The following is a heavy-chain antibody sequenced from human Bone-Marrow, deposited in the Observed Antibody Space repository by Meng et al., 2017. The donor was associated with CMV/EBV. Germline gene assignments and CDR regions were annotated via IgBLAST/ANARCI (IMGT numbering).Heavy chain of an antibody. Sequence: GESLKISCKASGYSFTTYWIGWVRQMPGKGLEWMGIIYPGDSDTRYSPSFQGQVTISADKSISTAYLQWSSLKASDTAMYYCARPYCSGGSCYGAPFDYWGQGTLVTVSS. D-gene: IGHD2-15*01. J-gene: IGHJ4*02. CDR1: GYSFTTYW. CDR2: IYPGDSDT. V-gene: IGHV5-51*01. CDR3: ARPYCSGGSCYGAPFDY.